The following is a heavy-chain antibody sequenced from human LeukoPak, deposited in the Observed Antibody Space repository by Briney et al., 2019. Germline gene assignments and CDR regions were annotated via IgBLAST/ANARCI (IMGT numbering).Heavy chain of an antibody. D-gene: IGHD2-15*01. CDR3: ARDWGYCSGGSCSYYYYYYMDV. J-gene: IGHJ6*03. CDR1: GYTFTSYG. CDR2: ISAYNGNT. Sequence: ASVKVSCKASGYTFTSYGIRWVRQAPGQGLEWMGWISAYNGNTNYAQKLQGRVTMTTDTSTSTAYMELRSLRSDDTAVYYCARDWGYCSGGSCSYYYYYYMDVWGKGTTVTVSS. V-gene: IGHV1-18*01.